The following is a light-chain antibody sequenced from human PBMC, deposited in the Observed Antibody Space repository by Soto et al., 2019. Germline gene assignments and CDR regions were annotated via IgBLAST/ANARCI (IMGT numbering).Light chain of an antibody. V-gene: IGKV3-15*01. Sequence: EIVMTQSPATLSVSPGERATLSCRASQSVSSNLAWYQQKPGQAPRLLIYGASTRATGIPARFSGSGSGTEFPLTISSLQSEDFEVYYCQQYNNWPRAFGQGTKVEIK. CDR3: QQYNNWPRA. J-gene: IGKJ1*01. CDR2: GAS. CDR1: QSVSSN.